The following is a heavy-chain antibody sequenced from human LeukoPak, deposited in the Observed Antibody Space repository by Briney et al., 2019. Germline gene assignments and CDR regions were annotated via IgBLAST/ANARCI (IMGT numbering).Heavy chain of an antibody. CDR1: GYTFTSYG. Sequence: SVKVSCKASGYTFTSYGISWVRQAPGQGLEWMGGIIPIFGTANYAQKFQGRVTITADKSTSTAYMELSSLRSEDTAVYYCARLGYYGSGSYTDDAFDIWGQGTMVTVSS. D-gene: IGHD3-10*01. V-gene: IGHV1-69*06. CDR2: IIPIFGTA. CDR3: ARLGYYGSGSYTDDAFDI. J-gene: IGHJ3*02.